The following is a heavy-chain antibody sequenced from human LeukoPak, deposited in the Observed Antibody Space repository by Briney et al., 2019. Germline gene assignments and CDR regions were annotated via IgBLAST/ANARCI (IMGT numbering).Heavy chain of an antibody. CDR2: IYHSGST. Sequence: KASETLSLTCAVSGGSISSSNWWSWVRQPPGKGLEWIGEIYHSGSTNYNPSLKSRVTISVDKSKNQFSLKLSSVTAADTAVYYCARSHRITLSRGVIILRSLDYWGQGTLVTVSS. V-gene: IGHV4-4*02. CDR3: ARSHRITLSRGVIILRSLDY. CDR1: GGSISSSNW. J-gene: IGHJ4*02. D-gene: IGHD3-10*01.